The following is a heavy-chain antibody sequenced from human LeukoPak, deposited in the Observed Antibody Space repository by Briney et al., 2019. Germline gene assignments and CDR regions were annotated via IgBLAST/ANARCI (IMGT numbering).Heavy chain of an antibody. CDR1: GGSISSYY. CDR3: ARDLLS. Sequence: SETLSPTCTVSGGSISSYYWSWIRQPAGKGLEWIGYIYYSGSTNYNPSLKSRVTISVDTSKNQFSLKLSSVTAADTAVYYCARDLLSWGQGTLVTVSS. V-gene: IGHV4-59*01. J-gene: IGHJ5*02. D-gene: IGHD2-15*01. CDR2: IYYSGST.